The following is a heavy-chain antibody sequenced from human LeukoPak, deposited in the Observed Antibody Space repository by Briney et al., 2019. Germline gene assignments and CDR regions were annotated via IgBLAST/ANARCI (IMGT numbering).Heavy chain of an antibody. Sequence: PGGSLRLSCTASGFTFGDHAMSWVRQAPGKGLEWVSAISGSGGSTYYADSVKGRFTISRDNSKNTLYLQMNSLRAEDTAVYYCAKDPYCSSTSCYAHYWGQGTLVTVSS. D-gene: IGHD2-2*01. CDR3: AKDPYCSSTSCYAHY. V-gene: IGHV3-23*01. J-gene: IGHJ4*02. CDR2: ISGSGGST. CDR1: GFTFGDHA.